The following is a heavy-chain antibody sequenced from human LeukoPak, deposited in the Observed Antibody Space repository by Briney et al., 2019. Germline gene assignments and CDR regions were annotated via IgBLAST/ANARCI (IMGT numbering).Heavy chain of an antibody. CDR2: IIPIFGSA. CDR3: ARGGTPYYDFWSAAQPIDY. J-gene: IGHJ4*02. D-gene: IGHD3-3*01. CDR1: GGTFSSYA. Sequence: SVKVSCKASGGTFSSYAISWVRQAPGQGLEWMGGIIPIFGSANYAQKFQGRVTITADESTSTAYMELSSLRSKDTAVYYCARGGTPYYDFWSAAQPIDYWGQGTLVTVSS. V-gene: IGHV1-69*13.